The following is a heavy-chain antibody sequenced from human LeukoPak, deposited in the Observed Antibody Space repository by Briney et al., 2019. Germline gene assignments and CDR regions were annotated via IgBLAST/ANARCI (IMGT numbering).Heavy chain of an antibody. D-gene: IGHD3-10*01. V-gene: IGHV4-59*08. CDR2: YSGST. Sequence: YSGSTNYNPSLKSRVTISVDTSKNQFSLKLSSVTAADTAVYYCARHLMVRGVYYYYYGMDVWGQGTTVTVSS. J-gene: IGHJ6*02. CDR3: ARHLMVRGVYYYYYGMDV.